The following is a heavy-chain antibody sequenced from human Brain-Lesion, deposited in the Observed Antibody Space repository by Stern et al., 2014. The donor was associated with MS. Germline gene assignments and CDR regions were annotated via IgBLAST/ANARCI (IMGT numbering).Heavy chain of an antibody. Sequence: VQLEESGPGLVKPSQTLSLSCNVSGGSISSGGYYWSWIRQPAGKGLEWIGRIFNSGSPSYNPSLKSRVTISIDTSKNQFSRRLNSMTAADTAVYYCARGRVVPGFQYYATDVWGQGTTVIVSS. CDR2: IFNSGSP. J-gene: IGHJ6*02. CDR1: GGSISSGGYY. CDR3: ARGRVVPGFQYYATDV. D-gene: IGHD2-2*01. V-gene: IGHV4-61*02.